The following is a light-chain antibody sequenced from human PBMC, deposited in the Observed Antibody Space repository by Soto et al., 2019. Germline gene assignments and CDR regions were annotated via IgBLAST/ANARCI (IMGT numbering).Light chain of an antibody. V-gene: IGKV1-39*01. Sequence: DIQMPPSPSSLSASVGETITITSRASQSISSSLKWFQHSPGQPPNLLLCAASNLHAGVPTRFSGSGSGTSFSLTISSLQPEDFATYYCQQSFNLPRTFGPGTKVDI. CDR1: QSISSS. J-gene: IGKJ1*01. CDR2: AAS. CDR3: QQSFNLPRT.